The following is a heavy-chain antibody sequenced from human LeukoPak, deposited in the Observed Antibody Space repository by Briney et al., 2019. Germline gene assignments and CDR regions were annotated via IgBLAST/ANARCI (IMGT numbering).Heavy chain of an antibody. D-gene: IGHD5-18*01. J-gene: IGHJ3*02. Sequence: GGSLRLSCAASGFTFSSYSMNWVRQAPGKGLEWVSSISSSSSYIYYADSVKGRFTISRDNAKNSLYLQMNSLSAEDTAVYYCARVQQLWFDPSGGAFDIWGQGTMVTVSS. CDR2: ISSSSSYI. CDR1: GFTFSSYS. V-gene: IGHV3-21*01. CDR3: ARVQQLWFDPSGGAFDI.